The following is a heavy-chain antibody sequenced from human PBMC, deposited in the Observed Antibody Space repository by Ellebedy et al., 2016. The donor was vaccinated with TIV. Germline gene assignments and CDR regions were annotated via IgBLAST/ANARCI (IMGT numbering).Heavy chain of an antibody. Sequence: GESLKISCEASGFTFSSHGMNWVRQAPGKGLEWVAGISYEGSDKYYVDSVKGRFTISRDNSKNAVYLQMNSLRAEDTAVYYCARGASLYGDYVFDYWGQGTLVTVSS. D-gene: IGHD4-17*01. CDR1: GFTFSSHG. CDR3: ARGASLYGDYVFDY. V-gene: IGHV3-30*03. CDR2: ISYEGSDK. J-gene: IGHJ4*02.